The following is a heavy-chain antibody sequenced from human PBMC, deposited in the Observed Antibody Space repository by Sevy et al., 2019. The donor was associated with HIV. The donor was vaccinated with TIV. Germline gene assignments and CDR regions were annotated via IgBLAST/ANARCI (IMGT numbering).Heavy chain of an antibody. CDR1: GYTFTNYH. CDR2: ITAYNGNT. J-gene: IGHJ6*02. D-gene: IGHD2-21*01. V-gene: IGHV1-18*01. CDR3: ARDVVGLDYYGMDV. Sequence: ASVKVSCKASGYTFTNYHITWVRQAPGQGLEWMGWITAYNGNTNYAQRLQGRVTMTTDTSTSTAYMELRSLRSDDTAVYYCARDVVGLDYYGMDVWGQGTTVTVSS.